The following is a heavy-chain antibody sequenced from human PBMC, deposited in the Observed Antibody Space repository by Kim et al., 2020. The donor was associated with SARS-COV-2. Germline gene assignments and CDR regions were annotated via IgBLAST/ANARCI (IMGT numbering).Heavy chain of an antibody. D-gene: IGHD2-15*01. J-gene: IGHJ3*02. Sequence: ASVKVSCKASGYTFTGYYMHWVRQAPGQGLEWMGRINPNSGGTNYAQKFQGRVTMTRDTSISTAYMELSRLRSDDTAVYYCARERVSKLLRAGAFDIWGQGTMVTVSS. V-gene: IGHV1-2*06. CDR3: ARERVSKLLRAGAFDI. CDR2: INPNSGGT. CDR1: GYTFTGYY.